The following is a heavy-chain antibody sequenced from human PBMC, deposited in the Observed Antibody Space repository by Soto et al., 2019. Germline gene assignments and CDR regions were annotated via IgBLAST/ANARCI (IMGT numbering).Heavy chain of an antibody. Sequence: QVQLQESGPGLVKPSETLSLTCTVSGGSISSYYWSWIRQPAGKGLEWIGRIYTSGSTNYNPSLKSRVTMSVDTSKNQFSLKLSSVTAADTAVYYCARDYGDYSQLVWFDPWGQVTLVTVSS. CDR2: IYTSGST. V-gene: IGHV4-4*07. D-gene: IGHD4-17*01. J-gene: IGHJ5*02. CDR1: GGSISSYY. CDR3: ARDYGDYSQLVWFDP.